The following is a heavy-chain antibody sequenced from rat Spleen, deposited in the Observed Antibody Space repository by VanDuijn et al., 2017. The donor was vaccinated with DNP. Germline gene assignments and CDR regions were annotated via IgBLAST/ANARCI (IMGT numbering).Heavy chain of an antibody. J-gene: IGHJ1*01. CDR3: ATRGVGARYYWHFDF. CDR1: GFTFSTYA. V-gene: IGHV5-19*01. CDR2: ISYAGGST. Sequence: VQLKESGPGLVQPGRSLKLSCAASGFTFSTYAIHWIRQAPTKGLELVAYISYAGGSTYHGDSVKGRFTISRDNAKSSLYLQMDSLGSEDSATYYCATRGVGARYYWHFDFWGPGTMVTVSS. D-gene: IGHD5-1*01.